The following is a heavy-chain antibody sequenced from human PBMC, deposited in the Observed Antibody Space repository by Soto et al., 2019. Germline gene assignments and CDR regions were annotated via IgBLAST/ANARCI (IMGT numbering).Heavy chain of an antibody. CDR3: AKHMITFGVVIVHPYYFDY. CDR2: ISGSGGGT. CDR1: GFTFSNYA. V-gene: IGHV3-23*01. J-gene: IGHJ4*02. Sequence: EVQLLESGGGLVQPGGSLRLSCAASGFTFSNYAMSWVRQAPGKGLEWVSGISGSGGGTYSADSVKGRFTISRDNSKNTLHLQMNSLRADDTAVYYWAKHMITFGVVIVHPYYFDYWGQGNLVSVSS. D-gene: IGHD3-16*02.